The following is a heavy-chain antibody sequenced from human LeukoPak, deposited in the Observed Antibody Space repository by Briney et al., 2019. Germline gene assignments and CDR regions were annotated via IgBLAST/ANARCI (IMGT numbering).Heavy chain of an antibody. J-gene: IGHJ5*02. D-gene: IGHD6-6*01. CDR3: AKDRRGTAARPGWFDP. V-gene: IGHV3-23*01. Sequence: GGSLRLSCAASGFTFSSYAMSWVRQAPGKGLEWVSAISGSGGSTYYADSVKGRFTISRDNSKNTLYLQMNSLRAEDTAVYYCAKDRRGTAARPGWFDPWGQGTLVTVSS. CDR1: GFTFSSYA. CDR2: ISGSGGST.